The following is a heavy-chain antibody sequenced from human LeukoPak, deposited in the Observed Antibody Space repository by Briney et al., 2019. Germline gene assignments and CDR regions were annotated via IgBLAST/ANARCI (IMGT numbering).Heavy chain of an antibody. D-gene: IGHD3-10*01. J-gene: IGHJ4*02. CDR2: ISAYNGNT. V-gene: IGHV1-18*04. CDR1: GYTFTSYY. Sequence: ASVKVSCKASGYTFTSYYMHWVRQAPGQGLEWMGWISAYNGNTNYAQKLQGRVTMTTDTSTSTAYMELRSLRSDDTAVYYCARDKRDFYYGSGNLFDYWGQGTLVTVSS. CDR3: ARDKRDFYYGSGNLFDY.